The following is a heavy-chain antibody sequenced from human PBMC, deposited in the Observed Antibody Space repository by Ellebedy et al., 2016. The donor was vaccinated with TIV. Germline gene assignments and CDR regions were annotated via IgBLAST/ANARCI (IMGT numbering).Heavy chain of an antibody. J-gene: IGHJ4*02. CDR1: GYTFTAYY. Sequence: ASVKVSCKASGYTFTAYYMHWVRQAPGQGLERMGWINSKSGVTNYAQKFLGSVTMTEDTSTDTAYMKLSSLRSEDTAVYYCATSSIWGQGTLVTVSS. CDR3: ATSSI. V-gene: IGHV1-2*02. CDR2: INSKSGVT.